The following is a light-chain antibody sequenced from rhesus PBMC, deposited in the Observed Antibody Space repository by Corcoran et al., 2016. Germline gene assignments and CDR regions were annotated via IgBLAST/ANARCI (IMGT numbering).Light chain of an antibody. CDR3: EQTLQSPFT. V-gene: IGKV2-78*01. CDR1: QSLLHTNGYTY. J-gene: IGKJ3*01. Sequence: DIVMTQTPLSLSVAPGEPASISCRSSQSLLHTNGYTYLHWYLPKPGQSPQILIYEVSNRAYGVPDRCSGSGSGTDFSLKISRVDAEDVGVYYCEQTLQSPFTFGPGTKLDIK. CDR2: EVS.